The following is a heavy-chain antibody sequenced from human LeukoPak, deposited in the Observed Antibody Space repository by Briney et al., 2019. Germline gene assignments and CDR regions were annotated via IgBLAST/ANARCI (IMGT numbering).Heavy chain of an antibody. Sequence: GGSLRLSCAASGFTFSSYGMHWVRQAPGKGLEWVAFIRNDGSMKYYADSVKGRFTISRDNSKNTLYLQMNNLRTEDMAVYYCAKSDIIVVSDAKGNWFDPWGQGSLVTVSS. D-gene: IGHD2-2*01. J-gene: IGHJ5*02. V-gene: IGHV3-30*02. CDR2: IRNDGSMK. CDR1: GFTFSSYG. CDR3: AKSDIIVVSDAKGNWFDP.